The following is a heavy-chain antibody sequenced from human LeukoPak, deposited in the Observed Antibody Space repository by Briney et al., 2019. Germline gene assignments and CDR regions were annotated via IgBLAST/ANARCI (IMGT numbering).Heavy chain of an antibody. Sequence: PGGSLRLSCAASGFTFDDYAMHWVRQAPGKGLEWVSGISWNSGSIGYADSVKGRFTISRDNAKNSLYLQMNSLRAEDTALYYCAKDVSLYGDYVFDYWGQGTLATVSS. D-gene: IGHD4-17*01. CDR2: ISWNSGSI. CDR3: AKDVSLYGDYVFDY. CDR1: GFTFDDYA. V-gene: IGHV3-9*01. J-gene: IGHJ4*02.